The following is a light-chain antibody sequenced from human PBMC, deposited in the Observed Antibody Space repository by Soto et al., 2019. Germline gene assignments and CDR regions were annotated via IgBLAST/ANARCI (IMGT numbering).Light chain of an antibody. Sequence: QSALTQPRSVSGSPGQSVTISCTGTSSDVGGYNHVSWYQQHPGKAPKVLIYDVSKRPSGVPDRFSGSKSGNTASLTISGLQAEDEADYYCCSFAARYIPRVFGGGTKLTVL. CDR1: SSDVGGYNH. CDR2: DVS. CDR3: CSFAARYIPRV. J-gene: IGLJ2*01. V-gene: IGLV2-11*01.